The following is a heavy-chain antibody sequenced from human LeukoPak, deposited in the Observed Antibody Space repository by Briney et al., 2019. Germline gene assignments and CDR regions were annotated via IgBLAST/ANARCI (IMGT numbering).Heavy chain of an antibody. V-gene: IGHV3-48*02. D-gene: IGHD6-13*01. J-gene: IGHJ4*02. CDR2: ISGSTYTI. CDR3: AREGYYYDY. CDR1: GFTFSSYS. Sequence: GGSLRLSCTASGFTFSSYSMNWVRQAPGKGLEWVSYISGSTYTIYYADSVKGRFTLSRDNAKNSLYLQMNSLRDEDTAAYYCAREGYYYDYWGQGTLVTVSS.